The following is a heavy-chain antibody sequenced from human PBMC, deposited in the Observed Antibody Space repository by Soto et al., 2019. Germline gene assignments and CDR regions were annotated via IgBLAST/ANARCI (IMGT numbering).Heavy chain of an antibody. Sequence: PGGSLRLSCAASGFKFSSYAMSWVRQAPGKGLEWVSLISATGGGTYYADSVKGRFTISRDNSDNTLYLQVHSLRAEDTAVYYCAKDRRAGGNSAFYFDLWGQGAQVTVSS. J-gene: IGHJ5*02. D-gene: IGHD3-16*01. CDR2: ISATGGGT. CDR1: GFKFSSYA. CDR3: AKDRRAGGNSAFYFDL. V-gene: IGHV3-23*01.